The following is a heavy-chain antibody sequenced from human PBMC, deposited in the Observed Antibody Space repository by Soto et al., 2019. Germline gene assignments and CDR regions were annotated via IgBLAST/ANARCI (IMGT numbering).Heavy chain of an antibody. V-gene: IGHV3-23*01. J-gene: IGHJ4*02. CDR3: AKDFRDYGDYGESFDY. D-gene: IGHD4-17*01. CDR2: ISGSGGST. CDR1: GFTFSSYA. Sequence: GGSLRLSCAASGFTFSSYAMSWVRQAPGKGLEWVSAISGSGGSTYYADSVKGRFTISRDNSKNTLYLQMNSLRAEDTAVYYSAKDFRDYGDYGESFDYWGQGTLVTVSS.